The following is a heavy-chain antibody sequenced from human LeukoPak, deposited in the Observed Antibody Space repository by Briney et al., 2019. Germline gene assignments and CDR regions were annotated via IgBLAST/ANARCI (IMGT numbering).Heavy chain of an antibody. CDR2: ISSSSSTI. Sequence: PGGSLRPSCAASGFTFSSYSVNWVRQAPGKGLEWVSYISSSSSTIYYADSVKGRFTISRDNAKNSLYLQMNSLRAEDTAVYYCASAPNYYYDSSGYYFDYWGQGTLVTVSS. CDR3: ASAPNYYYDSSGYYFDY. J-gene: IGHJ4*02. CDR1: GFTFSSYS. V-gene: IGHV3-48*01. D-gene: IGHD3-22*01.